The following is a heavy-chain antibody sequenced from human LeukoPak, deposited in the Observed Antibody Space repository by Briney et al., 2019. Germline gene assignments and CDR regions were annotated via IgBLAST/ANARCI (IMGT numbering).Heavy chain of an antibody. D-gene: IGHD4-23*01. Sequence: PGGSLRLSCAASGFTFSSYEMNWVRQAPGKGLEWVSYISSSGSTIYYADSVKGRFTISRDNAKNSLYLQLNSLRAEDTAVYYCARERNSWFDPWGQGAQVTAS. CDR1: GFTFSSYE. CDR2: ISSSGSTI. CDR3: ARERNSWFDP. V-gene: IGHV3-48*03. J-gene: IGHJ5*02.